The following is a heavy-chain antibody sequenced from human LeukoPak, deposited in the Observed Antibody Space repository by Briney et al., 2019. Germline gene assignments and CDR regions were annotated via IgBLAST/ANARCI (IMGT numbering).Heavy chain of an antibody. Sequence: PGGSLRLSCAASGFTFSSYAMSWVRQAPGKGLEWVGFIRSKAYGGTTEYAATVKGRFTISRDDSKSIAYLQMNSLKTEDTAVYYCTRLMDTAMVDYWGQGTLVTVSS. D-gene: IGHD5-18*01. CDR3: TRLMDTAMVDY. J-gene: IGHJ4*02. CDR2: IRSKAYGGTT. CDR1: GFTFSSYA. V-gene: IGHV3-49*04.